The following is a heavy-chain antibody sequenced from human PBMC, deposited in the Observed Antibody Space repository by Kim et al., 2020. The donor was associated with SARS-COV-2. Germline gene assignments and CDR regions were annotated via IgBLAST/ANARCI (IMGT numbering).Heavy chain of an antibody. V-gene: IGHV3-23*01. D-gene: IGHD6-19*01. CDR2: ISSSGDST. CDR3: AKTPSFGSGWGY. Sequence: GGSLRLSCAASGFTFSSYVMNWVRQAPGRGLEWVSSISSSGDSTYYADSVKGRFTISRDNSKSTLYLQMNSLRAEDTAVYYCAKTPSFGSGWGYWGQGTLVTVSS. J-gene: IGHJ4*02. CDR1: GFTFSSYV.